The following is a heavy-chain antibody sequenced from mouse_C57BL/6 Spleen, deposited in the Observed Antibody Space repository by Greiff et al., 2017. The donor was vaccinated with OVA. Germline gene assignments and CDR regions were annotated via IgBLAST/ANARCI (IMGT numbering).Heavy chain of an antibody. Sequence: EVKLVESGGGLVKPGGSLKLSCAASGFTFSSYAMSWVRQTPEKRLEWVATISDGGSYTYYPDNVKGRFTISRDNAKNNLYLQMSHLKSEDTAMYYCARYDYDRYYFDYWGQGTTLTVSS. CDR1: GFTFSSYA. CDR3: ARYDYDRYYFDY. V-gene: IGHV5-4*03. CDR2: ISDGGSYT. J-gene: IGHJ2*01. D-gene: IGHD2-4*01.